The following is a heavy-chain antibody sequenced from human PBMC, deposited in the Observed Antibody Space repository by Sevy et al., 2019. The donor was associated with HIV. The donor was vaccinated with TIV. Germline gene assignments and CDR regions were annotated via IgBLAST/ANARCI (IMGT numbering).Heavy chain of an antibody. CDR1: GYTFTSYG. Sequence: VAVKVSCKASGYTFTSYGISWVRQAPRQGLERRGWISAYNGNTNYAQKLQGRVTMTTDRSTSTAYMELRSLRSDDTAVYYCARDQRKDYWGQGTLVIVSS. J-gene: IGHJ4*02. D-gene: IGHD6-25*01. CDR2: ISAYNGNT. CDR3: ARDQRKDY. V-gene: IGHV1-18*04.